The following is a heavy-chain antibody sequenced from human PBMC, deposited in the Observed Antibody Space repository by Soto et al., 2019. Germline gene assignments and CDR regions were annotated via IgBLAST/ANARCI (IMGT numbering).Heavy chain of an antibody. CDR3: VYREEPLRGGYYFDY. CDR2: FYWDDDK. CDR1: GFSLSTPGVG. J-gene: IGHJ4*02. V-gene: IGHV2-5*02. Sequence: QITLKESGPTLVKPTQTLTLTCSFSGFSLSTPGVGVGWLRQPPGKALEWLALFYWDDDKRYSPSLKTSLTITKDTSKNQVVLAMTNMDPVDTATYYCVYREEPLRGGYYFDYWGQGPLVTVSS. D-gene: IGHD1-26*01.